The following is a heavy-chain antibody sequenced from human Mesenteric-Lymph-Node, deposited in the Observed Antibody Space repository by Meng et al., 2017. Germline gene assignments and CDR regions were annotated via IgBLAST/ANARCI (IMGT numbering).Heavy chain of an antibody. Sequence: GESLKISCAVSGFTLSRYWMSWVRQAPGKGLEWVANINRDGSDIYYVDSVEGRFTVSRDNAKNTLYLQMNSLRAEDTAVYYCARGRRFGEVDYWGQGTLVTVSS. CDR1: GFTLSRYW. J-gene: IGHJ4*02. CDR3: ARGRRFGEVDY. CDR2: INRDGSDI. D-gene: IGHD3-10*01. V-gene: IGHV3-7*01.